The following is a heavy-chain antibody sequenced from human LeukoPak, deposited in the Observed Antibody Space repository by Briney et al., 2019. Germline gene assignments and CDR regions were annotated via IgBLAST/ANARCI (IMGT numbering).Heavy chain of an antibody. Sequence: GASVKVSCKASGYTFTNYYMHWVRQAPGQGLEWMGIINPSGGSTSYAQKLQGRVTMTRDTSTSTVYMELSSLRSEDTAVYYCARHSGLGSGYYTPIDYWGQGTLVTVSS. CDR1: GYTFTNYY. CDR3: ARHSGLGSGYYTPIDY. V-gene: IGHV1-46*01. D-gene: IGHD3-3*01. J-gene: IGHJ4*02. CDR2: INPSGGST.